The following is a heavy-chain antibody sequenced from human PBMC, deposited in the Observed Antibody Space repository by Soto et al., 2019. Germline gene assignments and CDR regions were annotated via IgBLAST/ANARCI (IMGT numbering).Heavy chain of an antibody. V-gene: IGHV3-53*01. Sequence: EVQLVESGGGLIPPGGSLRLSCAASGFLVNSACMTWVRQAPGKGLEWLSMINSDGSTLYAESVKGRFTISRDNSKNRLDLQMNSLRAEDTAMYYCARSGYSFAWGYWGQGTLVIVTS. J-gene: IGHJ4*02. CDR1: GFLVNSAC. CDR3: ARSGYSFAWGY. D-gene: IGHD5-18*01. CDR2: INSDGST.